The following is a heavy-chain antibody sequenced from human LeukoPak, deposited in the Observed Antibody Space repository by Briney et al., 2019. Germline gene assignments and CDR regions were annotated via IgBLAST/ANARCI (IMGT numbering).Heavy chain of an antibody. Sequence: PGGSLRLSCAASGFTFSSYSMNWVRQAPGKGLEWVSAISGSGGSTYYADSVKGRFTISRDNSKNTLYLQMNSLRAEDTAVYYCAKSNDSSGYYDWGQGTLVTVSS. CDR2: ISGSGGST. V-gene: IGHV3-23*01. CDR1: GFTFSSYS. D-gene: IGHD3-22*01. J-gene: IGHJ4*02. CDR3: AKSNDSSGYYD.